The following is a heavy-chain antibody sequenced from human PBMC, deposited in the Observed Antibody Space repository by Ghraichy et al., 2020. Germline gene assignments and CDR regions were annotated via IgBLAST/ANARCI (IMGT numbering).Heavy chain of an antibody. J-gene: IGHJ1*01. D-gene: IGHD3-3*01. CDR2: IYWDDDK. Sequence: SGPTLVKPTQTLTLTCTFSGFSLSTYGVGVGWIRQPPGKALEWLALIYWDDDKRYSPSLESRLTITKDTSKNQVVLTMTNMDPVDTGTYYCAHNDEDFSSGYYLAEYFQHWGQGTLVTVSS. V-gene: IGHV2-5*02. CDR1: GFSLSTYGVG. CDR3: AHNDEDFSSGYYLAEYFQH.